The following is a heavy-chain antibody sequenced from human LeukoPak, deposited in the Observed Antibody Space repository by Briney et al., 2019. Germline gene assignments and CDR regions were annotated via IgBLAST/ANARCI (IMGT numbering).Heavy chain of an antibody. D-gene: IGHD6-6*01. CDR1: GGSISSGGYY. CDR3: TRLGVGYSSSSVGQFDP. J-gene: IGHJ5*02. V-gene: IGHV4-31*03. CDR2: IYYSGST. Sequence: SETLSLTCTVSGGSISSGGYYWSWIRQHPGKGLEWIGYIYYSGSTYYNPSLKSRVTISVDTSKNQFSLKLSSVTAADTAVYYCTRLGVGYSSSSVGQFDPWGQGTLVTVSS.